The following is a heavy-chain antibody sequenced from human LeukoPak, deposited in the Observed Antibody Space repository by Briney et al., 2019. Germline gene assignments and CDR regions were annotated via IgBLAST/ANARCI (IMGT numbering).Heavy chain of an antibody. J-gene: IGHJ4*02. CDR3: ERGYSRAEGFEY. Sequence: GGSLRLSCAASGFTFSSYSMSCVRQAPGKGLERVSYINSSGTPIYYADSVKGRFTISRDNAKNSLYLQMNGLRAEDRAVYYCERGYSRAEGFEYWRQGSLVTVSS. CDR2: INSSGTPI. CDR1: GFTFSSYS. D-gene: IGHD6-13*01. V-gene: IGHV3-48*04.